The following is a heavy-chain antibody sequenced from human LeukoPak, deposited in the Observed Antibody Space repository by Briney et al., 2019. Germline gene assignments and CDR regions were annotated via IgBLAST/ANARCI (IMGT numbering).Heavy chain of an antibody. CDR2: INHSGST. Sequence: SETLSLTCAVYGGSFSGYYWSWIRQPPGKGLEWIGEINHSGSTNYNPSLKSRVTISVDTSKNQFSLKLSSVTAADTAVYYCARDMYYYDSSGYSPYYYYGMDVWGQGTTVTVSS. D-gene: IGHD3-22*01. CDR3: ARDMYYYDSSGYSPYYYYGMDV. V-gene: IGHV4-34*01. CDR1: GGSFSGYY. J-gene: IGHJ6*02.